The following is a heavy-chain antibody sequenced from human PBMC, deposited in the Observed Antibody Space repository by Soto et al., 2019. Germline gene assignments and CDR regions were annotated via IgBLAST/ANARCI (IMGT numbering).Heavy chain of an antibody. Sequence: ESLKISCKGSGYSFTSYWISWVRQMPGKGLEWMGRIDPSDSYTNYSPSFQGHVTISADKSISTAYLQWSSLKASDTAMYYCARTYSSSWSTTVPDYGMEVWGQGTTVTVSS. D-gene: IGHD6-13*01. CDR1: GYSFTSYW. J-gene: IGHJ6*02. CDR2: IDPSDSYT. CDR3: ARTYSSSWSTTVPDYGMEV. V-gene: IGHV5-10-1*01.